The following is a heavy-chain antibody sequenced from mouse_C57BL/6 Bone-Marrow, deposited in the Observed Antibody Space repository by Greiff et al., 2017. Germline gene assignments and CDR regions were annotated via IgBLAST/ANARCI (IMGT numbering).Heavy chain of an antibody. V-gene: IGHV1-26*01. Sequence: EVQLQQSGPELVKPGASVKISCKASGYTFTDYYMNWVKQSHGKSLEWIGDINPNNGGTSYNQKFKGKATLTVDKSSSTAYMELRSLTSEDSAVYYCATDDYEGAMDYWGQGTSVTVSS. D-gene: IGHD2-4*01. J-gene: IGHJ4*01. CDR2: INPNNGGT. CDR3: ATDDYEGAMDY. CDR1: GYTFTDYY.